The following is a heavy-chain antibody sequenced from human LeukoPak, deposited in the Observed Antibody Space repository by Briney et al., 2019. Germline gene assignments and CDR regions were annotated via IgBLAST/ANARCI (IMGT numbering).Heavy chain of an antibody. D-gene: IGHD6-19*01. CDR2: ISWNSGSI. V-gene: IGHV3-9*01. J-gene: IGHJ3*02. CDR1: GFTFDDYA. Sequence: GGSLRLSCAASGFTFDDYAMHWVRHAPGKGLEWVSGISWNSGSIVYADSVKGRFTISRDNAKNSLYLQMNSLRAEDTPLYYCAKAIAVDPAFDIWGQGTLVTVSS. CDR3: AKAIAVDPAFDI.